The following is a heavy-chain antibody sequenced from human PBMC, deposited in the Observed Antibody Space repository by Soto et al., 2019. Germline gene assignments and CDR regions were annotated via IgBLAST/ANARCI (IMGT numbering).Heavy chain of an antibody. Sequence: QLQLQESGPGLVKPSETLSLTCTVSGGSISSSSYYWGWIRQPPGKGLEWIGSIYYSGSTYYNPYLTSRVTISVDTSKHQFSLKLSSVTAADTAVYYCRVWDGDASFYYYYGMDVWGQGTTVTVSS. V-gene: IGHV4-39*01. CDR3: RVWDGDASFYYYYGMDV. D-gene: IGHD4-17*01. CDR1: GGSISSSSYY. CDR2: IYYSGST. J-gene: IGHJ6*02.